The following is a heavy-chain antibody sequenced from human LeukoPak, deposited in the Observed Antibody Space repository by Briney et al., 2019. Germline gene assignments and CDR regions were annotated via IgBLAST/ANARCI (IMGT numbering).Heavy chain of an antibody. CDR1: GDIFNSYS. CDR2: NIPIFGST. V-gene: IGHV1-69*05. D-gene: IGHD1-26*01. J-gene: IGHJ6*03. CDR3: ARVGRSRGSLPNSYYYMDV. Sequence: SVKVSCNASGDIFNSYSVSWVRQAPGQGLEWMGGNIPIFGSTNYAQKFQGRVTITTDQSTRTAYMELNSLSSDDTAVYYCARVGRSRGSLPNSYYYMDVWGKGTTVTVSS.